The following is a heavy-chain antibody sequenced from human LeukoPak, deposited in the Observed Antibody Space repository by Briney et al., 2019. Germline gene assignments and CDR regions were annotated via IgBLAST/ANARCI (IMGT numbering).Heavy chain of an antibody. D-gene: IGHD7-27*01. CDR2: INPNSGGT. J-gene: IGHJ5*02. CDR1: GYIFTGYY. Sequence: ASVKVSCKASGYIFTGYYMHWVRQAPGQGLEWMGWINPNSGGTNYAQKFQGRVTMTRDTSISTAYMELSRLRSDDTAVYYCARVWGSRDNWFDPWGQGTLVTVSS. CDR3: ARVWGSRDNWFDP. V-gene: IGHV1-2*02.